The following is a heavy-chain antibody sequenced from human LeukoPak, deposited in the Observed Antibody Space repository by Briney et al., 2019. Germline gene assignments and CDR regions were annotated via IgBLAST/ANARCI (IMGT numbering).Heavy chain of an antibody. Sequence: GGSLRLSCAASGFTFSSYAISWVRQAPGQGLEWMGRIIPILGIANYAQKFQGRVTITADKSTSTAYMELSSLRSEDTAVYYCARVPPWNVWGSYRYTGAFDIWGQGTMVTVSS. CDR1: GFTFSSYA. CDR3: ARVPPWNVWGSYRYTGAFDI. CDR2: IIPILGIA. J-gene: IGHJ3*02. V-gene: IGHV1-69*04. D-gene: IGHD3-16*02.